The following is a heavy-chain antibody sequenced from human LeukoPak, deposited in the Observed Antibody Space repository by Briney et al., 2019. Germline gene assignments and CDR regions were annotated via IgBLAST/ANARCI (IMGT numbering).Heavy chain of an antibody. V-gene: IGHV3-23*01. D-gene: IGHD2-21*02. Sequence: GGSLRLSCAASGFTFSSYAMSWVRQAPGKGLEWVSAISGSGGSTYYADSVKGRFTISRDNSKNTLYLQMNSLRAEDTAVYYFAPYCGGACSRDYWGKGPLVPVSS. J-gene: IGHJ4*02. CDR3: APYCGGACSRDY. CDR2: ISGSGGST. CDR1: GFTFSSYA.